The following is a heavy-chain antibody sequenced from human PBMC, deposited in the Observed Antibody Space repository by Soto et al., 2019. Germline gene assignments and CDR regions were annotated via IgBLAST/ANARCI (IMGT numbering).Heavy chain of an antibody. D-gene: IGHD5-12*01. CDR3: ARVRFSGYDSDY. CDR1: GGSFSGYY. V-gene: IGHV4-34*01. Sequence: PSETLSLTCAVYGGSFSGYYWSWIRQPPGKGLEWIGEINHSGSTNYNPSLKSRVTISVDTSKNQFSLKLSSVTAADTAVYYCARVRFSGYDSDYWGQGTLVTSPQ. J-gene: IGHJ4*02. CDR2: INHSGST.